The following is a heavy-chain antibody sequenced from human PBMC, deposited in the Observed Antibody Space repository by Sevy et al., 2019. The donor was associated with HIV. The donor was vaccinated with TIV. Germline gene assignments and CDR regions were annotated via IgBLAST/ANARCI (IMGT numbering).Heavy chain of an antibody. CDR2: INHSGIT. CDR1: GEPFSGYY. Sequence: SETLSLTCTVHGEPFSGYYWGWIRQPPGKGLEWIGEINHSGITHYNPSLKRRVTLSVDTSKNQFSLKLSSVNAADTAVYYCVRQDLATEETRPYWGQGSLVPVSS. J-gene: IGHJ4*02. D-gene: IGHD6-6*01. V-gene: IGHV4-34*01. CDR3: VRQDLATEETRPY.